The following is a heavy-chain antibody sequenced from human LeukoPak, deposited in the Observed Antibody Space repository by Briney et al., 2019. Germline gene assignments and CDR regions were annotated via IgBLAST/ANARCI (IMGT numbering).Heavy chain of an antibody. D-gene: IGHD5-12*01. CDR2: IYYSGST. Sequence: PSETLSLTCTVSGGSISSGGYYWSWIRQHPGKGLEWIGYIYYSGSTNYNPSLKSRVTISVDTSKNQFSLKLSSVTAADTAVYYCAREGFSRLRLGLGNAFDIWGQGTMVTVSS. V-gene: IGHV4-61*08. J-gene: IGHJ3*02. CDR3: AREGFSRLRLGLGNAFDI. CDR1: GGSISSGGYY.